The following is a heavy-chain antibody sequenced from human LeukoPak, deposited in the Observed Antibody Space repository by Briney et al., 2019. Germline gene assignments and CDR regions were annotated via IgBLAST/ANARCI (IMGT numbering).Heavy chain of an antibody. V-gene: IGHV3-7*01. D-gene: IGHD1-26*01. CDR2: IKQDGSEK. Sequence: PGGSLRLSCAASGFTFSTYWMSWVRQAPGKGLEWVANIKQDGSEKYYVDSVKGRFSISRDNAKNSLYLQLNGLRAEDTAVYYCARDFRGSLGYWGQGTLVTVSS. CDR1: GFTFSTYW. J-gene: IGHJ4*02. CDR3: ARDFRGSLGY.